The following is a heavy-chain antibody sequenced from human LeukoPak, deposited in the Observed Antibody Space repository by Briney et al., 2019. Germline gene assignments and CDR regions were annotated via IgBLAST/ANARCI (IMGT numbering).Heavy chain of an antibody. CDR1: GGSISSYY. J-gene: IGHJ5*02. D-gene: IGHD6-13*01. V-gene: IGHV4-59*01. Sequence: SETLSLTCTVSGGSISSYYWSWIRQPPGKGLEWIGYIYYSGSTNYNPSLKSRVTISVDTSKNQFSLKLSSVTAADTAVYYCARLIAAAGTSNWFDPWGQGTLVTVSS. CDR2: IYYSGST. CDR3: ARLIAAAGTSNWFDP.